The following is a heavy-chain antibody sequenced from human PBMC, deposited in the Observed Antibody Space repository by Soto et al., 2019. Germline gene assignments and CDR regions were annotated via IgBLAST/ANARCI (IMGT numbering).Heavy chain of an antibody. CDR2: IDPSDSYT. Sequence: VESLKISCKGSGDSLSSYWITWVRQMPWKGLEWMGRIDPSDSYTNYSPSFQGHVTISADKSISTAYLQWSSLKASDTAMYYCARQAIFGVIIIAFDIWGQGTMVTVSS. D-gene: IGHD3-3*01. J-gene: IGHJ3*02. CDR1: GDSLSSYW. V-gene: IGHV5-10-1*01. CDR3: ARQAIFGVIIIAFDI.